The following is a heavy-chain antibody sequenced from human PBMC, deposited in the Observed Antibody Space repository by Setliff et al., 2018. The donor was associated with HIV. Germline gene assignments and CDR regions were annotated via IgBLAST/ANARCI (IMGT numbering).Heavy chain of an antibody. V-gene: IGHV3-15*05. D-gene: IGHD1-7*01. CDR3: SLTPNWNYGY. CDR2: IKTQTDGGTT. CDR1: GFTFSNAW. Sequence: GGSLRLSCAASGFTFSNAWMSWVRQAPGKGLEWVGRIKTQTDGGTTDYATPVKGRFTISRDDSTNTLYLQMNSLKTEDTAVYYCSLTPNWNYGYWGQGTLVTVSS. J-gene: IGHJ4*02.